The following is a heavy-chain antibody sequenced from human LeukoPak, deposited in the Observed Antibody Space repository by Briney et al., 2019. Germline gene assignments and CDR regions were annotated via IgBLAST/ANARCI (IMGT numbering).Heavy chain of an antibody. J-gene: IGHJ4*02. V-gene: IGHV3-30*01. CDR3: ARDRGGCGVVTPLGY. D-gene: IGHD3-3*01. Sequence: GGSLRLSCAASGFTFSSYAMHWVRQAPGKGLEWVAVISYDGSNKYYADSVKGRFTISRDNSKNTLYLQMNSLRAEDTAVYYCARDRGGCGVVTPLGYWGQGTLVTASS. CDR2: ISYDGSNK. CDR1: GFTFSSYA.